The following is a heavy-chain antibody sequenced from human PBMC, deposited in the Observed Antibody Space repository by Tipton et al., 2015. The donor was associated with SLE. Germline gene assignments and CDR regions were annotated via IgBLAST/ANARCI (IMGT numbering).Heavy chain of an antibody. Sequence: SLRLSCAASGFTFSSYAMSWVRQAPGKGLEWVSAISGSGGSTYYADSVKGRFTISRDNSKNSLYLQMNSLRAEDTAVYYCASDLVEGGWWFWGQGTLVTVSS. CDR1: GFTFSSYA. CDR3: ASDLVEGGWWF. V-gene: IGHV3-23*01. CDR2: ISGSGGST. J-gene: IGHJ4*02. D-gene: IGHD2-15*01.